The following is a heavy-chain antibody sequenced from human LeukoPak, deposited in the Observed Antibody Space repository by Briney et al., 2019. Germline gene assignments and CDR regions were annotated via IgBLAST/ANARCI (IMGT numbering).Heavy chain of an antibody. CDR2: INPNSGGT. V-gene: IGHV1-2*06. J-gene: IGHJ4*02. CDR3: AFPLVGATCFDY. D-gene: IGHD1-26*01. CDR1: GYTFTGYY. Sequence: ASVKVSCKASGYTFTGYYMHWVRQAPGQGLEWMGRINPNSGGTNYAQKFQGRVTMTRDTSISTAYMELSRLRSGDTAVYYCAFPLVGATCFDYWGQGTLVTVSS.